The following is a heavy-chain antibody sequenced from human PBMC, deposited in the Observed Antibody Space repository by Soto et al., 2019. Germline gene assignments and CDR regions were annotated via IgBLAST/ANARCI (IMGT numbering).Heavy chain of an antibody. J-gene: IGHJ1*01. Sequence: EVQLLESGGDLVQPGGSLRLSCAASGFTFSSNAMSWVRQAPGKGLEWVSAITAGGDRTFYAASVKGRFTISRXESQNTLYXXXXXXXXXXXXXXXXXXXXXRGWDIYWGQGTLVTVSS. CDR3: XXXXXRGWDIY. V-gene: IGHV3-23*01. CDR2: ITAGGDRT. CDR1: GFTFSSNA. D-gene: IGHD6-19*01.